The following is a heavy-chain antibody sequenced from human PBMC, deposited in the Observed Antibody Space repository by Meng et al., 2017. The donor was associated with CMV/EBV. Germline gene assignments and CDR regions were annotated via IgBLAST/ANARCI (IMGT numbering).Heavy chain of an antibody. V-gene: IGHV4-59*01. CDR3: ARAFVGTAMVDYYYGMDG. CDR2: IYYSGST. Sequence: SETLSLTCTVSGGSISSYYWSWIRQPPGKGLEWIGYIYYSGSTNYNPSLKSRVTISVDTSKNQFSLKLSSVTAADTAVYYCARAFVGTAMVDYYYGMDGWGQGTTVTVSS. D-gene: IGHD5-18*01. J-gene: IGHJ6*02. CDR1: GGSISSYY.